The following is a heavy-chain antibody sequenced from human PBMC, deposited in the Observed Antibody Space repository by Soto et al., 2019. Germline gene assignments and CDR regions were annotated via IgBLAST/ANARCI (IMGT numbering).Heavy chain of an antibody. V-gene: IGHV1-8*01. CDR1: GYTFTSYD. J-gene: IGHJ5*02. CDR3: AREFGPGGSFDP. CDR2: MNPNSGNT. D-gene: IGHD3-10*01. Sequence: RASVNVYCKASGYTFTSYDINWVRQATGQGLEWMGWMNPNSGNTGYAQKFQGRVTMTRNTSISTAYMELSSLRSEDTAVYYCAREFGPGGSFDPSGQGTLVTVSS.